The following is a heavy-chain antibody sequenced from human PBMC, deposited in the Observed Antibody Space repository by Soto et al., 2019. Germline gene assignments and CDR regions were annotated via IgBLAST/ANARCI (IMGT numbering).Heavy chain of an antibody. J-gene: IGHJ4*02. CDR2: ISSSSSYI. D-gene: IGHD1-26*01. V-gene: IGHV3-21*01. Sequence: EVQLVESGGGLVKPGGSLRLSCAASGFTFNYYNLIWLRQAPGKGLEWVSSISSSSSYISYADSVRGRFTISRDNAKNSLYLQMSSLRVEDTAVYYCARDPVGVGDTDYVEFWGQGTLVTVSS. CDR1: GFTFNYYN. CDR3: ARDPVGVGDTDYVEF.